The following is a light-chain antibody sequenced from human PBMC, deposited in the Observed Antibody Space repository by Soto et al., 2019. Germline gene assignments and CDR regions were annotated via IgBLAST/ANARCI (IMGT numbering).Light chain of an antibody. CDR3: LYRSNWPPTLM. Sequence: ELVLTQSPATLSLSPGERATLSCMASQRIGSYLAWYPQKPGQAPRLLIYDASNRTTGIPARFSGSASGTGFTLAICSVVPEDFAVYYCLYRSNWPPTLMFGNGTPVQI. CDR2: DAS. V-gene: IGKV3-11*01. CDR1: QRIGSY. J-gene: IGKJ1*01.